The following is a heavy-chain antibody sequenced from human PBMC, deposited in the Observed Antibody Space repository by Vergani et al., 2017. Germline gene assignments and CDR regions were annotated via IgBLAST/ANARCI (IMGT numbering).Heavy chain of an antibody. V-gene: IGHV3-30*18. CDR2: ISYDGSNK. CDR1: GFTFSSYG. Sequence: QVQLVESGGGVVQPGRSLRLSCAASGFTFSSYGMHWVRQAPGKGLEWVAVISYDGSNKYYADSVKGRFTISRDNSKNTLYLQMNSLRAEDTAVYYCAKVEWGLDDAFDIWGQGTMVTVSS. J-gene: IGHJ3*02. D-gene: IGHD2-21*01. CDR3: AKVEWGLDDAFDI.